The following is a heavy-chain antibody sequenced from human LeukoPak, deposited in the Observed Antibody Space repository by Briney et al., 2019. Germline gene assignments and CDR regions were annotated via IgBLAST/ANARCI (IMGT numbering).Heavy chain of an antibody. CDR1: GYTFTSCD. Sequence: ASVKVSCKASGYTFTSCDINWVRQATGQGLEWMGWMNPNSGNTGYAQKFQGRVTMTRNTSISTAYMELSSLRSEDTAVYYCARGLRYGSGKNNWFDPWGQGTLVTVSS. D-gene: IGHD3-10*01. V-gene: IGHV1-8*01. CDR2: MNPNSGNT. CDR3: ARGLRYGSGKNNWFDP. J-gene: IGHJ5*02.